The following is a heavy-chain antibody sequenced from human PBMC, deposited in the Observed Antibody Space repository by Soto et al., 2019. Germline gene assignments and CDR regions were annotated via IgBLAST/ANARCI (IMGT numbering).Heavy chain of an antibody. V-gene: IGHV4-34*01. D-gene: IGHD3-3*01. J-gene: IGHJ5*02. CDR1: GGSFSGYY. CDR3: ARAQYYDFWSGYYRLPNWFDP. Sequence: TSETLSLTCAVYGGSFSGYYWSWIRQPPGKGLEWIGEINHSGSTNYNPSLKSRVTISVDTSKNQFSLKLSSVTAADTAVYYCARAQYYDFWSGYYRLPNWFDPWGQGTLVTVS. CDR2: INHSGST.